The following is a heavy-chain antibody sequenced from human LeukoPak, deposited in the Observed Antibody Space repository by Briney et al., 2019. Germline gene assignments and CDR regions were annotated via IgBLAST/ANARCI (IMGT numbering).Heavy chain of an antibody. CDR3: AKASGYDSSGYKPIPFDY. D-gene: IGHD3-22*01. CDR1: GFTFSSYG. CDR2: ISGSGGST. V-gene: IGHV3-23*01. J-gene: IGHJ4*02. Sequence: GGTLRLSCAASGFTFSSYGMSWVRQAPGKGLEWVSAISGSGGSTYYADSVKGRFTISRDNSKNTLYLQMNSLRAEDTAVYYCAKASGYDSSGYKPIPFDYWGQGTLVTVSS.